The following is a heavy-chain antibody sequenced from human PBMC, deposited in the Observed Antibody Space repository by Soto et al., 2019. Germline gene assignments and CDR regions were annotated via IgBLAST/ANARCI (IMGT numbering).Heavy chain of an antibody. J-gene: IGHJ4*02. Sequence: QVQLVQSGAEVKKPGSSVKVSCKVSGGRFNTNAISWLRQAPGQGLEWMGGIIAIFDKANYAQKFQDRVTMTADESTSTAYMEQSSLRSDDTAVYFCTREAHGGNFESWGQGTLVTVSS. V-gene: IGHV1-69*12. CDR3: TREAHGGNFES. CDR2: IIAIFDKA. D-gene: IGHD2-15*01. CDR1: GGRFNTNA.